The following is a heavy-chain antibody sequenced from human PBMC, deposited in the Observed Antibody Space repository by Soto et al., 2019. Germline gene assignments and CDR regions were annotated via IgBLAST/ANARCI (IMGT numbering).Heavy chain of an antibody. CDR3: AREGLTDGDYGLDAFDI. J-gene: IGHJ3*02. Sequence: ASVKVSCKASGYTFTSYAMHWVRQAPGQRLEWMGWINAGNGNTKYSQKFQGRVTITRDTSASTAYMELSSLRSEDTAVYYCAREGLTDGDYGLDAFDIWGQGTMVTVSS. CDR1: GYTFTSYA. CDR2: INAGNGNT. V-gene: IGHV1-3*01. D-gene: IGHD4-17*01.